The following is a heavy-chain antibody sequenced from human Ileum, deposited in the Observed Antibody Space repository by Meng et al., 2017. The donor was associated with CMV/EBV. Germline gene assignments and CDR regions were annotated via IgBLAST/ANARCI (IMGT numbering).Heavy chain of an antibody. V-gene: IGHV3-74*01. Sequence: CATPGLTFRSAWMDWVRQGPGKGVEWVSRVSNDERTTNYADSVKGRFTISRDNAKNILYLQMNSRTAEDTALYYCTRGQYGRYGYFDYWGQGALVTVSS. CDR1: GLTFRSAW. CDR2: VSNDERTT. CDR3: TRGQYGRYGYFDY. D-gene: IGHD3-16*01. J-gene: IGHJ4*02.